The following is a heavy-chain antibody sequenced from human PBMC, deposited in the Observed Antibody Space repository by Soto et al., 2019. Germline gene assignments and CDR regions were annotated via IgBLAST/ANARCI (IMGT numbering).Heavy chain of an antibody. Sequence: QVQLQESGPGLVKPSETLSLTCTVSGGSISSYYWSWIRQPAGKGLEWIGRIYTSGSTNYNPSLKSRVTMSEDTSKNQFSLKLSSVTAADTAVYYCAREGTTVTNAGWFDPWGQGTLVTVSS. V-gene: IGHV4-4*07. CDR2: IYTSGST. CDR1: GGSISSYY. J-gene: IGHJ5*02. CDR3: AREGTTVTNAGWFDP. D-gene: IGHD4-17*01.